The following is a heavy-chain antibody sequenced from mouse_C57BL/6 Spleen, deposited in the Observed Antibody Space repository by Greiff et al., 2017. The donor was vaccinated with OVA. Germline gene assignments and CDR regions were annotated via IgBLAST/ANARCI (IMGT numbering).Heavy chain of an antibody. Sequence: QVQLQQPGAELVMPGASVKLSCKASGYTFTSYWMHWVKQRPGQGLEWIGEIDPYDSYTNYNQKFKGKSTLTVDKSSSTAYMQLSSLTSEDSAVYYCARRDGAYWGQGTLVTVSA. D-gene: IGHD3-3*01. CDR2: IDPYDSYT. V-gene: IGHV1-69*01. CDR1: GYTFTSYW. J-gene: IGHJ3*01. CDR3: ARRDGAY.